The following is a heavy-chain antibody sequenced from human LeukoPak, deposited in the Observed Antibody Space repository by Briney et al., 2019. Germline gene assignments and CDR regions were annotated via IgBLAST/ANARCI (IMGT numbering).Heavy chain of an antibody. CDR1: GFTFSIYA. CDR2: ISYDGSNK. Sequence: GGSLRLSCAASGFTFSIYAMHWVRQAPGKGLEWVAVISYDGSNKYYADSVKGRFTISRDNSKNTLYLQMNSLRAEDTAVYYCARSNYGPDAFDIWGQGTMVTVSS. CDR3: ARSNYGPDAFDI. J-gene: IGHJ3*02. V-gene: IGHV3-30*04. D-gene: IGHD4-17*01.